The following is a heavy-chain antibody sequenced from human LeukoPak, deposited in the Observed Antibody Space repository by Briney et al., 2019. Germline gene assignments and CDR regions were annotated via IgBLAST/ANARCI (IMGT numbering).Heavy chain of an antibody. CDR3: ARNGGSGSSLFDY. D-gene: IGHD3-10*01. Sequence: ASVKVSCKASGYTFTSYAMHWVRQAPGQRLEWMGWINAGNGNTKYLQKFQGRVTMTRNTSISTAYMELSSLRSEDTAVYYCARNGGSGSSLFDYWGQGTLVTVSS. CDR1: GYTFTSYA. CDR2: INAGNGNT. J-gene: IGHJ4*02. V-gene: IGHV1-3*01.